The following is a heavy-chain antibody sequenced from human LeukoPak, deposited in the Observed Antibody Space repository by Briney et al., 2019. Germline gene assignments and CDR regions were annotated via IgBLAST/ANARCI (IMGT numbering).Heavy chain of an antibody. CDR2: IITYNGNT. J-gene: IGHJ6*03. CDR1: GYTFTSYG. D-gene: IGHD4-17*01. CDR3: AKTTVTSEDYYYYYMDV. V-gene: IGHV1-18*01. Sequence: ASVKVSFKASGYTFTSYGISWVRQAPGQGLEWMGLIITYNGNTNYAQKFQGRVTMSTDTSTNTAYMALRGLRSDDTAVYYCAKTTVTSEDYYYYYMDVWGKGTTVTVSS.